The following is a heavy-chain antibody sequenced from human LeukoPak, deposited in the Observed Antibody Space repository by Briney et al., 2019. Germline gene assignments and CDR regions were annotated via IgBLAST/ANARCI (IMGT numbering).Heavy chain of an antibody. V-gene: IGHV3-74*01. CDR3: ARDRDGYNY. Sequence: PGGSLRLSCAASGFTFSNSLMHWVRQVPGKELVWVARIDTDGSTTHYADSVKGRFTISRDNAKNTLYLQMNSLRAEDTAVYYCARDRDGYNYWGQGTTVTVSS. CDR1: GFTFSNSL. J-gene: IGHJ6*02. CDR2: IDTDGSTT. D-gene: IGHD5-24*01.